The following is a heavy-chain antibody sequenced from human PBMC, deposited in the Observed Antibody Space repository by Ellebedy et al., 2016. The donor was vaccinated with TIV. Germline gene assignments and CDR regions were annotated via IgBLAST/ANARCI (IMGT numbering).Heavy chain of an antibody. CDR1: GFTFSNYA. J-gene: IGHJ4*02. CDR3: ARGRSGTYIHHAFDY. D-gene: IGHD1-14*01. Sequence: GESLKISCAASGFTFSNYALSWVRQAPGKGLEWVSGFGVSGDTTYYIDSVKGRFTISSDNSKNTVYLQMDSLRDEDTAIYYCARGRSGTYIHHAFDYWGRGTLVTVSS. V-gene: IGHV3-23*01. CDR2: FGVSGDTT.